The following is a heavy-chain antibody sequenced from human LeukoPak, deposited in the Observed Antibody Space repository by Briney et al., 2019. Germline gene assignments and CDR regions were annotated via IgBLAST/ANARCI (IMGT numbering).Heavy chain of an antibody. CDR2: ISACNGNT. D-gene: IGHD3-22*01. Sequence: ASVKVSCKASGYTFTSYGISWVRQAPGQGLEWMGWISACNGNTNYAQKLQGRVTMTTDTSTSTAYMELRSLRSDDTAVYYCARVAYYYDSSGLDVWGQGTTVTVSS. J-gene: IGHJ6*02. V-gene: IGHV1-18*01. CDR1: GYTFTSYG. CDR3: ARVAYYYDSSGLDV.